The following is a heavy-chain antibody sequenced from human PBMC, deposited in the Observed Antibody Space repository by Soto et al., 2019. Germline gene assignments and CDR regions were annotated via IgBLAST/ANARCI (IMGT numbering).Heavy chain of an antibody. CDR2: IIPVLGPA. V-gene: IGHV1-69*06. CDR1: GVTFNTFA. J-gene: IGHJ4*02. Sequence: VQLVQSGAEVKKPGSSVKVSCKASGVTFNTFAISWVRQAPGQGLEWMGGIIPVLGPAFYAQKFQGRVTVTADRSTSTAYLELSSLRSEDTAVYFCVRAAKRYFDYWGQGTLVTVSS. CDR3: VRAAKRYFDY.